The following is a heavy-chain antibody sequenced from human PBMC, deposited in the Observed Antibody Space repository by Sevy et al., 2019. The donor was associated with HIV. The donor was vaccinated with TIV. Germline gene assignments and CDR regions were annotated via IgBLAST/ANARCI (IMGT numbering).Heavy chain of an antibody. J-gene: IGHJ4*02. Sequence: GGSLRLSCAAPGFTFSSYAMHWVHQAPGKGLEWVAVISYDGSNKYYADSVKGRFTISRDNSKNTLYLQMNSLRAEDTAVYYCARDRLGSSTSLKIFGVVLLWGQGTLVTVSS. CDR1: GFTFSSYA. V-gene: IGHV3-30*04. CDR2: ISYDGSNK. D-gene: IGHD3-3*01. CDR3: ARDRLGSSTSLKIFGVVLL.